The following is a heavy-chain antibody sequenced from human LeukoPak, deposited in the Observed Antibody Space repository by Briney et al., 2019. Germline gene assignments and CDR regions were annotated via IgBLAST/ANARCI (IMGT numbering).Heavy chain of an antibody. Sequence: SETLSLTCTVSGGSISSGSYYWSWIRQPAGKGLEWIGRIYTSGSTNYNPSLKSRVTISVDTSKNQFSLKLSSVTAADTAVYYCARDDYGDYDGGSYYYYMDVWGKGTTVTISS. J-gene: IGHJ6*03. V-gene: IGHV4-61*02. D-gene: IGHD4-17*01. CDR2: IYTSGST. CDR1: GGSISSGSYY. CDR3: ARDDYGDYDGGSYYYYMDV.